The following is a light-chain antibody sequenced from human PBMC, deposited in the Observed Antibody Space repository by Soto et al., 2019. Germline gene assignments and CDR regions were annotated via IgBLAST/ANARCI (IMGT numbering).Light chain of an antibody. J-gene: IGKJ5*01. V-gene: IGKV1-8*01. CDR2: AAC. Sequence: AIRMTQSPSSFSASTGDRVTITCRASQGISSYLAWYQQKPGKAPKLLIYAACTLQSGVRSRFSGSGSGTDFTLTISCLQSEDFATYYCQQYYSYPITFGQGTRLEIK. CDR3: QQYYSYPIT. CDR1: QGISSY.